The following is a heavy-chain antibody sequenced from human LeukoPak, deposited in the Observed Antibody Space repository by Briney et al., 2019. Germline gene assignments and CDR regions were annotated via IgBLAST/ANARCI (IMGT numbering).Heavy chain of an antibody. V-gene: IGHV4-59*01. Sequence: SETLSLTCTVSGGSITSSHWSWIRQPPGEGREWIGFISNTGTTNYNPSLKSRVTISVDTSKNRFSLKLSSVTAADRALYYCARGMIAQSAGAFNIWGQGTVVTVSS. CDR2: ISNTGTT. J-gene: IGHJ3*02. CDR1: GGSITSSH. CDR3: ARGMIAQSAGAFNI. D-gene: IGHD3-22*01.